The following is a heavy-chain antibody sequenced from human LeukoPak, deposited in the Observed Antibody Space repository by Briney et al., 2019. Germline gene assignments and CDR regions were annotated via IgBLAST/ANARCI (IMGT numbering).Heavy chain of an antibody. D-gene: IGHD2-2*01. CDR3: ARGTGQLLSWFDP. CDR2: ICSSGGT. CDR1: GFIVSNSY. Sequence: GGSLRLSCAASGFIVSNSYMSWVRQAPGRGLEWVSVICSSGGTFYSESVKGRFTISRDNAKNSLYLQMNSLRAEDTAVYYCARGTGQLLSWFDPWGQGTLVTVSS. V-gene: IGHV3-53*01. J-gene: IGHJ5*02.